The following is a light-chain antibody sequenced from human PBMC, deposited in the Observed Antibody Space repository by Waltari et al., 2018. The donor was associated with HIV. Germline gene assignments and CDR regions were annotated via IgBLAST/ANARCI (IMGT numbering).Light chain of an antibody. CDR3: QQSYSTPWT. Sequence: DMQMTQSPSSLSASVGDRVTITCRASQSISNYLNWHQHKPGKAPKLLIYTASSLQSGVPSRFSGSGSGTDFTLTISSLQPEDFATYYCQQSYSTPWTFGQGTKVEIK. V-gene: IGKV1-39*01. CDR2: TAS. CDR1: QSISNY. J-gene: IGKJ1*01.